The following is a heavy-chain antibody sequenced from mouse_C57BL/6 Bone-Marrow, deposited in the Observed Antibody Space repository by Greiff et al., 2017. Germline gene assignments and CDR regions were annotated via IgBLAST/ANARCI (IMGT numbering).Heavy chain of an antibody. D-gene: IGHD2-3*01. CDR2: ISSGGDYI. V-gene: IGHV5-9-1*02. J-gene: IGHJ2*01. CDR1: GFTFSSYA. Sequence: EVKVVESGEGLVKPGGSLKLSCAASGFTFSSYAMSWVRQTPGKRLEWVAYISSGGDYIYYADTLKGRFTISRDNARNTLYLQLSSLKSEDTAMYYCTRGPIYDGYDHFDYWGQGTTLTVSS. CDR3: TRGPIYDGYDHFDY.